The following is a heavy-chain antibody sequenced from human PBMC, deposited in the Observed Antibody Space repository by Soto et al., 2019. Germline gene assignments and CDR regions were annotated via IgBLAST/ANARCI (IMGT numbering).Heavy chain of an antibody. Sequence: SETLSLTCGVSGDTISTGGYSWAWIRQPPGKALEWIGHTYHSGNPYYNPSLKSRVIISVDRSKNQFSLKVSSVTAADTAVYYCARRYGDYFDFWGQGTLVTVSS. V-gene: IGHV4-30-2*01. CDR3: ARRYGDYFDF. J-gene: IGHJ4*02. D-gene: IGHD4-17*01. CDR2: TYHSGNP. CDR1: GDTISTGGYS.